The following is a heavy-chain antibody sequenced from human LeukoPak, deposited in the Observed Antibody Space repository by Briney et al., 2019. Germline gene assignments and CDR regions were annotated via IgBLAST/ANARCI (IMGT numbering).Heavy chain of an antibody. V-gene: IGHV3-7*03. D-gene: IGHD2-15*01. CDR3: ARSGGIPDY. CDR1: GFTFNYYW. J-gene: IGHJ4*02. CDR2: INQDGSER. Sequence: SGGSLRLSCAASGFTFNYYWMTWVRQAPGKGLEWVANINQDGSERNYVDSVKGRFTISRDNAKDSLYLQMSSLRAEDTAVYYCARSGGIPDYWGQGALVTVSS.